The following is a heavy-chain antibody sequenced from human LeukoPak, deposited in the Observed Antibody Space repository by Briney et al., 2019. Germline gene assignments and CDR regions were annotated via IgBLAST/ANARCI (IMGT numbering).Heavy chain of an antibody. CDR2: ISGSGGST. CDR1: GFTFSSYA. J-gene: IGHJ4*02. Sequence: PGGSLRLSCAASGFTFSSYAMSWVRQAPGKGLEWVSAISGSGGSTYYADSVKGRFTISRDNSKNTLYLQMNSLRAEDTAVYYCAKAGGYCSSTSCLHQFDYWGQGTLVTVSS. D-gene: IGHD2-2*01. CDR3: AKAGGYCSSTSCLHQFDY. V-gene: IGHV3-23*01.